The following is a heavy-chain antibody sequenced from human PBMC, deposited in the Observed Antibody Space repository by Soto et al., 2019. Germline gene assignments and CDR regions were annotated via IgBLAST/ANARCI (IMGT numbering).Heavy chain of an antibody. CDR1: VFTFSSYA. CDR2: ISGSGGST. V-gene: IGHV3-23*01. Sequence: GSLRLSCAASVFTFSSYAMSWVFQAPGKGLEWVSAISGSGGSTYYADSVKGRFTISRDNSKNTLYLQMNSLRAEDTAVYYCAKGGGYCSNGVCSGAYYYQYYMEGWGQGNTVTVTS. D-gene: IGHD2-8*01. J-gene: IGHJ6*03. CDR3: AKGGGYCSNGVCSGAYYYQYYMEG.